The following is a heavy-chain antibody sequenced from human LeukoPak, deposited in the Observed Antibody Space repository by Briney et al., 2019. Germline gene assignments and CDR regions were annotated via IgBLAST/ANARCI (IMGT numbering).Heavy chain of an antibody. D-gene: IGHD2/OR15-2a*01. V-gene: IGHV1-24*01. CDR2: FDPEDGET. CDR1: GYTLTELS. Sequence: ASVTVSCKVSGYTLTELSMHWVRPAPGKGLERMGGFDPEDGETIYAQKFQGRVTMTEDTSTDTAYMELSSLRSEDTAVYYCATSLVIAYYYYGMDVWGQGTTVTVSS. J-gene: IGHJ6*02. CDR3: ATSLVIAYYYYGMDV.